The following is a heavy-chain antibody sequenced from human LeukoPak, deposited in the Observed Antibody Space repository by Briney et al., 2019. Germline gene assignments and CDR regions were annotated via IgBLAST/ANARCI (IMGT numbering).Heavy chain of an antibody. Sequence: SETLSLTCTVSGGSISSYYWGWIRQPPGKGLEWIGSIYYSGSTYYNPSLKSRVTISVDTSKNQFSLKLSSVTAADTAVYYCARGARSSSWYSPLNWFDPWGQGTLVTVSS. V-gene: IGHV4-39*07. CDR1: GGSISSYY. CDR3: ARGARSSSWYSPLNWFDP. J-gene: IGHJ5*02. D-gene: IGHD6-13*01. CDR2: IYYSGST.